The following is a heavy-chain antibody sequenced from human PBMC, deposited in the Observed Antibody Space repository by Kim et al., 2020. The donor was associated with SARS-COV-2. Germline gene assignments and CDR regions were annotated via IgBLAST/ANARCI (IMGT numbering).Heavy chain of an antibody. CDR3: VKDQGFYRPHYYFDY. D-gene: IGHD3-10*01. CDR1: GFTFSSYG. Sequence: GGSLRLSCAASGFTFSSYGMHWVRQAPGKGLEWVAVISYDGSNKYYADSVKGRFTISRDNSKNTLYLQMNSLRAEDTAVYYCVKDQGFYRPHYYFDYWGQGTLVTVSS. J-gene: IGHJ4*02. CDR2: ISYDGSNK. V-gene: IGHV3-30*18.